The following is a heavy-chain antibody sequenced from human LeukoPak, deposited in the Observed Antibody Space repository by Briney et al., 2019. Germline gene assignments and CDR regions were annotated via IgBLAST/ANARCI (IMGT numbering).Heavy chain of an antibody. CDR2: ISWNSGSI. D-gene: IGHD3-22*01. J-gene: IGHJ5*02. CDR1: GFTFDDYA. CDR3: AKDTSQDYYDSSGYSFDP. V-gene: IGHV3-9*01. Sequence: GGSLRLSCAASGFTFDDYAMRWVRQAPGKGLEWVSGISWNSGSIGYADSVKGRFTISRDNAKNSLYLQMNSLRAEDTALYYCAKDTSQDYYDSSGYSFDPWGQGTLVTVSS.